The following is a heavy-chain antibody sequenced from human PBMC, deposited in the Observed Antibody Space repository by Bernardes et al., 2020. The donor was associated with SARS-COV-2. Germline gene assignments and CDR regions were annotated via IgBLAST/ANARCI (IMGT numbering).Heavy chain of an antibody. CDR3: ARLNGFLEGLRYFDL. CDR2: VYRGST. CDR1: DVSISTYY. D-gene: IGHD3-3*01. J-gene: IGHJ2*01. V-gene: IGHV4-59*01. Sequence: SETLSLTCTVSDVSISTYYWSFIRQPPGKGLEWIGYVYRGSTNYNPSLNSRVIISVHSSKKQFSLKLNSVTAADPAVYYCARLNGFLEGLRYFDLWGRGTLVSVSS.